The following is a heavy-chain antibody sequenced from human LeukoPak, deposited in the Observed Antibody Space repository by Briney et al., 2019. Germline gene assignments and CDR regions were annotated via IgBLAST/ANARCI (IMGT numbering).Heavy chain of an antibody. CDR1: GFTFSSYW. Sequence: GGSLRLSCAASGFTFSSYWMSWVRQAPGKGLEWVANIKQDGSEKYYVDSVKGRFTISRDNAKNSLYLQMNSLRAEDTAVYYCARDESIGLGVVVAATVAFDIWGQGTMVTVSS. J-gene: IGHJ3*02. CDR3: ARDESIGLGVVVAATVAFDI. V-gene: IGHV3-7*01. D-gene: IGHD2-15*01. CDR2: IKQDGSEK.